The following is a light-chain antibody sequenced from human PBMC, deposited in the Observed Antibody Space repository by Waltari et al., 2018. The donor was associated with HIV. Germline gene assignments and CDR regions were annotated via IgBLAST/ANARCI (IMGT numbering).Light chain of an antibody. Sequence: EIVLTQSPRTLSLSPGERATLSCRSRQTVTSNYLAWYQMKPCQAPRLLIYGASIRATGVPDKCRGSGSVTDFTLTISRLEPEEFAVYYCQQYGSSPLTFGGGTKVEIK. J-gene: IGKJ4*01. CDR3: QQYGSSPLT. CDR1: QTVTSNY. V-gene: IGKV3-20*01. CDR2: GAS.